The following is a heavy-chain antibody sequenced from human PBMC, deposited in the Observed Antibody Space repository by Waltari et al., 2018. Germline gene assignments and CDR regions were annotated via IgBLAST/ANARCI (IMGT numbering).Heavy chain of an antibody. V-gene: IGHV4-59*11. CDR2: IYYSGST. CDR3: ARGGYYGYWFDP. CDR1: GGSISSHY. Sequence: QVQLQESGPGLVKPSETLSLTCTVSGGSISSHYWSWIRQPPGKGLEWIGYIYYSGSTNSNPSLKSRVTISVDTSKNQFSLKLSSVTAADTAVYYCARGGYYGYWFDPWGQGTLVTVSS. D-gene: IGHD3-10*01. J-gene: IGHJ5*02.